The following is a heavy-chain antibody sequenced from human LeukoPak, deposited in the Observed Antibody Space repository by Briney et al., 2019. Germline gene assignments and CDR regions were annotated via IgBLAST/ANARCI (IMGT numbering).Heavy chain of an antibody. V-gene: IGHV3-30*04. D-gene: IGHD6-13*01. Sequence: GGSLRLSCAASGFTFSSYAMHWVRQAPGKGLEWVAVISYDGSNKYYADSVKGRFTISRDNSKNTLYLQMNSLRAEGTAVYYCARGGDGSSWEHPPYGWGQGTLVTVSS. J-gene: IGHJ4*02. CDR1: GFTFSSYA. CDR3: ARGGDGSSWEHPPYG. CDR2: ISYDGSNK.